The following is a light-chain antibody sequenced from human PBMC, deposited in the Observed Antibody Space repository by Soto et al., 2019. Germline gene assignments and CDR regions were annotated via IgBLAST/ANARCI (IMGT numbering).Light chain of an antibody. CDR3: QQYGSSPYT. CDR1: QSVSLNY. J-gene: IGKJ2*01. Sequence: EIVLTQSPGTLSLSPGERTTLSCRASQSVSLNYLAWYQQKPGQTPRLLIYGASNRATGIPDRFSAGGSGTDFTLTITRLEPDDFAVYYCQQYGSSPYTFGQGTKLEIK. CDR2: GAS. V-gene: IGKV3-20*01.